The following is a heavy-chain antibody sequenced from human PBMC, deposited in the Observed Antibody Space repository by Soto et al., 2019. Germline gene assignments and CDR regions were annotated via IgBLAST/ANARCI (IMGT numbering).Heavy chain of an antibody. D-gene: IGHD2-15*01. CDR3: SKDLGVVAAATAECMDV. V-gene: IGHV1-2*02. Sequence: ASLKVSCKASGYTFTAFYMHCARQAPGQGLEGMGWINPISGGTNYAQKFQGRVTMTRDTSIRTAYMELSRLRSDDAAVYYCSKDLGVVAAATAECMDVWGQGATVTVSS. J-gene: IGHJ6*02. CDR2: INPISGGT. CDR1: GYTFTAFY.